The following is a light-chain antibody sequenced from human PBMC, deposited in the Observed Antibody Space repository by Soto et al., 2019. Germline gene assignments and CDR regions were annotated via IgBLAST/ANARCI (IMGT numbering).Light chain of an antibody. V-gene: IGKV3-15*01. CDR3: QQYNNWPPWT. Sequence: EVVLTQSPGTLSLSPGERATLSCRASQSVSTSFLAWYQQKPGQAPRLLIYGASTRATGIPARFSGSGSGTEFTLTIRSLQSEGFAVYYCQQYNNWPPWTFGQGTKVDTK. CDR1: QSVSTS. J-gene: IGKJ1*01. CDR2: GAS.